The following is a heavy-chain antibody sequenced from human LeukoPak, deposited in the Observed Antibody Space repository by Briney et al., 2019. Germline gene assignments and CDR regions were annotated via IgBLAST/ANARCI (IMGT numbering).Heavy chain of an antibody. D-gene: IGHD4-17*01. Sequence: GGSLRLSCAASGFTFSSYAMSWVRQAPGKGLEWVSAISDRGISTYYADSVKGRFTISRDNSKNTLYLQMNSLRAEDTAVYYCAKAPTVTLLDYWGQGTLVTVSS. CDR1: GFTFSSYA. CDR3: AKAPTVTLLDY. CDR2: ISDRGIST. J-gene: IGHJ4*02. V-gene: IGHV3-23*01.